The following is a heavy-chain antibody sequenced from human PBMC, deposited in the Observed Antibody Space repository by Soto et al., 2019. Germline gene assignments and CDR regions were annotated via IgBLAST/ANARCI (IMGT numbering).Heavy chain of an antibody. CDR2: IGANGITT. CDR1: GFTFNAYA. Sequence: GGSLRLSCAASGFTFNAYAMTWVRQAPGKGLEWISTIGANGITTYYADSVKGRFTLSRDNSKNMLYLQMNTLRVEDTAIYYCAKAGYRLLGSKREGFFDYWGQGTLVTVSS. D-gene: IGHD6-13*01. V-gene: IGHV3-23*01. J-gene: IGHJ4*02. CDR3: AKAGYRLLGSKREGFFDY.